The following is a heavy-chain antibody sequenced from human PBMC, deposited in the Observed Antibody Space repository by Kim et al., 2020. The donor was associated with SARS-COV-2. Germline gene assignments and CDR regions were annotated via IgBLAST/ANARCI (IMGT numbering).Heavy chain of an antibody. Sequence: GGSLRLSCATSGFTFSDYWMSWVRQAPGKGLECVATINSDGNNKYYMDSVKGRFTISRDNAKDSLYLQMNTLRAEDTAVYYCTTSMHSWARGILVTV. CDR2: INSDGNNK. V-gene: IGHV3-7*01. J-gene: IGHJ4*02. CDR1: GFTFSDYW. CDR3: TTSMHS. D-gene: IGHD2-2*01.